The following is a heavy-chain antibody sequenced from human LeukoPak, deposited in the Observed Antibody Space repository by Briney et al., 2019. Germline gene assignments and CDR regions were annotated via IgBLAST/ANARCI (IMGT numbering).Heavy chain of an antibody. J-gene: IGHJ5*02. CDR1: GFTFSSYS. D-gene: IGHD2-15*01. Sequence: PGGSLRLSCAASGFTFSSYSMNWVRQAPGKGLEWVSYISSSSSTIYYADSVKGRFTISRDNAKNSLYLQMNSLRDEDTAVYYCARDPQDIVVAVAATYYNWFDPWGQGTLVTVSS. CDR3: ARDPQDIVVAVAATYYNWFDP. V-gene: IGHV3-48*02. CDR2: ISSSSSTI.